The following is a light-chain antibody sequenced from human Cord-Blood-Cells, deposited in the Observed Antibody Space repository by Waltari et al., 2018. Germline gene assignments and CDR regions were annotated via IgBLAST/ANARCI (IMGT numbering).Light chain of an antibody. Sequence: EIVLTQSPGTLSLSPGERATPSCRASQSVSSSYLAWYQQKPGQAPRLLIYVASSRATGIPDRFSGSGSGTEFALTVSRLEPEDFAVYYCQQYGSSPQGTFGGGTKVEIK. CDR3: QQYGSSPQGT. CDR1: QSVSSSY. CDR2: VAS. V-gene: IGKV3-20*01. J-gene: IGKJ4*01.